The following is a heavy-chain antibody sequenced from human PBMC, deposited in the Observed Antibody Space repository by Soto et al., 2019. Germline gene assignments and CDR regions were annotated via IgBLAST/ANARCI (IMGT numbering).Heavy chain of an antibody. D-gene: IGHD1-26*01. CDR3: ARAWVGATKYYYGMDV. J-gene: IGHJ6*02. V-gene: IGHV4-31*03. CDR2: IYYSGST. Sequence: SETLSLTCTVSGGSISSGGYYWSWIRQHPGKGLEWIGYIYYSGSTYYNPSLKSRVTISVDTSKNQFSLKLSSVTAADTAVYYCARAWVGATKYYYGMDVWGQGTTVTVSS. CDR1: GGSISSGGYY.